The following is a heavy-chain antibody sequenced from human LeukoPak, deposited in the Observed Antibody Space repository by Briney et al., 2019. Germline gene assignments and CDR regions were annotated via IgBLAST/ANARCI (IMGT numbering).Heavy chain of an antibody. D-gene: IGHD3-10*01. CDR2: IIPIFGTA. V-gene: IGHV1-69*05. J-gene: IGHJ4*02. CDR1: GGTFCSYA. Sequence: ASVKVSCKASGGTFCSYAISWVRQAPGQGLERMGRIIPIFGTANYAQKFQGRVTITTDESTSTAYMELSSLRSEDTAVYYCARAVRGSGSYLWGQGTLVTVSS. CDR3: ARAVRGSGSYL.